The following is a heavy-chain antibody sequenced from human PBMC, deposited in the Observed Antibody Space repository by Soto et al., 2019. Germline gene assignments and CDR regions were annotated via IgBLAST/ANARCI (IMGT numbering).Heavy chain of an antibody. V-gene: IGHV4-61*01. CDR3: ARGRNGLVLY. Sequence: SETLSLTCTVSVGSVSSGNFYWSWIRQPPGKGLEWIGFIYYGGSTNYNPSLKSRVTISVDTSKNQFSLQLSSVAAADTAVYYCARGRNGLVLYWGQGTLVTVSS. CDR1: VGSVSSGNFY. D-gene: IGHD3-9*01. CDR2: IYYGGST. J-gene: IGHJ4*02.